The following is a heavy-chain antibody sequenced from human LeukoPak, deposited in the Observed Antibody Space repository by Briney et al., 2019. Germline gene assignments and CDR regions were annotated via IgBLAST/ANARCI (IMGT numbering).Heavy chain of an antibody. Sequence: ASVKVSCKASGGTFSSYAISWVRQAPGQGLEWMGGIIPIFGTANYAQKFQGRVTITTDESTSTAYMELRSLRSDDTAVYYCARDASLEDISWWLDSWGQGTPVTVSS. CDR3: ARDASLEDISWWLDS. CDR1: GGTFSSYA. CDR2: IIPIFGTA. V-gene: IGHV1-69*05. J-gene: IGHJ5*01. D-gene: IGHD3-3*01.